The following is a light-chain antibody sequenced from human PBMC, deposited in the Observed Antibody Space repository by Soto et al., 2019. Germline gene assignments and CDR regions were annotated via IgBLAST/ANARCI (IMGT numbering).Light chain of an antibody. CDR1: QNIRNW. CDR3: QHYSSNWYT. J-gene: IGKJ2*01. V-gene: IGKV1-5*01. Sequence: DIQLTQSPSTLSASVGDRVTITCRASQNIRNWLAWYQQKPGKAPELLIYDGSGLEGGVPSRFSGSGSGTEFTLTINDLQPEDFATYYCQHYSSNWYTFGPGTKLDIK. CDR2: DGS.